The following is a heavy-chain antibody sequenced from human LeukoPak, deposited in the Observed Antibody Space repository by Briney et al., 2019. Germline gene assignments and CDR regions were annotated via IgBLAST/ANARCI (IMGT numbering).Heavy chain of an antibody. CDR2: IQYDETDK. J-gene: IGHJ4*02. D-gene: IGHD4-23*01. CDR3: AKERKLLPFDC. V-gene: IGHV3-30*02. CDR1: GFTFSSYS. Sequence: AGGSLRLSCAASGFTFSSYSMNWVRQAPRKGLEWVAFIQYDETDKFYADSVKGRFTISRDNSKNTLYLQMNSLRAEDTAVYYCAKERKLLPFDCWGQGTLVTVSS.